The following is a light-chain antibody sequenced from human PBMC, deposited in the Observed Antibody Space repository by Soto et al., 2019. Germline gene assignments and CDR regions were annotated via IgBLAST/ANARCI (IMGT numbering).Light chain of an antibody. CDR2: AAS. CDR3: QQDYSYPPLFT. J-gene: IGKJ3*01. CDR1: QGISSY. Sequence: AIRMTQSPSSLSASTGDRVTITCPASQGISSYLAWYQQKPGKAPKLLIYAASTLQSGVPSRFSGSGYGTDFTLTSSCLQSDDFATYYCQQDYSYPPLFTFGPGTKVDIK. V-gene: IGKV1-8*01.